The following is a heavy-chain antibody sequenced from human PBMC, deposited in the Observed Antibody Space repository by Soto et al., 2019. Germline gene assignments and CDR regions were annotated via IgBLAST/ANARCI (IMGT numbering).Heavy chain of an antibody. CDR1: GYTFTSYG. CDR2: ISAYNGNT. CDR3: AREYYDFWSGYSRPINTRYYYYYYMDV. V-gene: IGHV1-18*01. Sequence: ASVQVSCKASGYTFTSYGSSWVRQAPGQGLEWMGWISAYNGNTNYAQKLQGRVTMTTDTSTSTAYMELRSLRSDDTAVYYCAREYYDFWSGYSRPINTRYYYYYYMDVWGKGTTVTVSS. D-gene: IGHD3-3*01. J-gene: IGHJ6*03.